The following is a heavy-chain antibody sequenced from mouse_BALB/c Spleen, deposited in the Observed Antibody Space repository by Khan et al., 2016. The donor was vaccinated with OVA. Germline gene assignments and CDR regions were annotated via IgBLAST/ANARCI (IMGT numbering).Heavy chain of an antibody. CDR1: GFTFSNYA. V-gene: IGHV5-6-5*01. J-gene: IGHJ3*01. CDR3: ARDYWLVY. Sequence: VQLKESGGGLVKPGGSLKVSCAASGFTFSNYAMSWVRQTPEKRLEWVASISTGDTTYYPDSVKGRFTISRDNARNILYLQMSSLRSDDTAMYYCARDYWLVYWGKGTLVTVSA. CDR2: ISTGDTT.